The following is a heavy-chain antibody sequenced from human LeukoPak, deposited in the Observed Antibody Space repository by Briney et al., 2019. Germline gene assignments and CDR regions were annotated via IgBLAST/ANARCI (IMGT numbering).Heavy chain of an antibody. D-gene: IGHD1-7*01. CDR3: TTRGPTGTTWFDP. Sequence: GGSLRLSRTASGFTFGDYTMSWFRQAPGKGLEWVGFIRSKAYGGTTEYAASVKGRSTISRDDSKSIAYLQMNSLKTEDTAVYYCTTRGPTGTTWFDPWGQGTLVTVSS. V-gene: IGHV3-49*03. J-gene: IGHJ5*02. CDR1: GFTFGDYT. CDR2: IRSKAYGGTT.